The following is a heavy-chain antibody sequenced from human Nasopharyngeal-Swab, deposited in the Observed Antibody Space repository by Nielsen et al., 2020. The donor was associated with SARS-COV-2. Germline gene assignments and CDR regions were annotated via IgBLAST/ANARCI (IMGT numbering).Heavy chain of an antibody. CDR1: GGSFSGYY. D-gene: IGHD3-16*02. J-gene: IGHJ2*01. Sequence: SETLSLTCAVYGGSFSGYYWSWIRQPPGKGLEWIGEINHSGSTNYNPSLKSRATISVDTSKNQFSLKLSSVTAADTAVYYCARGGYDYVWGSYRKDWYFDLWGRGTLVTVSS. CDR2: INHSGST. CDR3: ARGGYDYVWGSYRKDWYFDL. V-gene: IGHV4-34*01.